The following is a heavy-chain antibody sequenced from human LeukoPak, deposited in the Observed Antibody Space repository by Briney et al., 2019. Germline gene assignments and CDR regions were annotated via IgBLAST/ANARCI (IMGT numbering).Heavy chain of an antibody. CDR2: ISWDGHSM. V-gene: IGHV3-43*01. D-gene: IGHD3-10*01. J-gene: IGHJ4*02. CDR3: AKDRVVRGRGEVDY. CDR1: GFTFDAYT. Sequence: QPGGSLRISCAASGFTFDAYTIHWVRQAPGKGLEWVSFISWDGHSMYYADSVKGRFTISRDNSKNSLHLQMNSLRTEDTALYYCAKDRVVRGRGEVDYWGQGTLVTVSS.